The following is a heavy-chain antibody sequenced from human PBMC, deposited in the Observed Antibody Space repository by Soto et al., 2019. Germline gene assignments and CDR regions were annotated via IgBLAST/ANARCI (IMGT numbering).Heavy chain of an antibody. D-gene: IGHD3-10*01. Sequence: SETLSLTCAVSGGSISSSNWGSWVRQPPGKGLEWIGEIYHSGSTNYNPSLKRRVTISVDKYKNQFSLKLSSVTAADTAVYYCARDGSELQAYGSGSYSYGMDVWGQGTTVPVSS. J-gene: IGHJ6*02. CDR1: GGSISSSNW. CDR3: ARDGSELQAYGSGSYSYGMDV. V-gene: IGHV4-4*02. CDR2: IYHSGST.